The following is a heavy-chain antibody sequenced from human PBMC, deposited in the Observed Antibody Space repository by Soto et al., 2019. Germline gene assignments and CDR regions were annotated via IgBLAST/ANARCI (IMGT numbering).Heavy chain of an antibody. J-gene: IGHJ4*02. CDR1: GFTFSSYA. D-gene: IGHD3-9*01. V-gene: IGHV3-23*01. CDR2: ISGDGSST. CDR3: AKDWEFDWPNYYFDY. Sequence: EVQLLESGGGLVQPGGSLRLSCAASGFTFSSYAMSWVRQAPGKGLEWVSAISGDGSSTYFADSGKGRFTISRDNSKNKPYLQMNSLRAEDTAVYYCAKDWEFDWPNYYFDYWGQGTLVNVSS.